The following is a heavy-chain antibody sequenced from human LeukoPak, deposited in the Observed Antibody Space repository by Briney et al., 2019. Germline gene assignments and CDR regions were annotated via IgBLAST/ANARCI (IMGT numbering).Heavy chain of an antibody. Sequence: PGGSLRLSCAASGFTFSSYWMSWVRQAPGKGLEGVANIKQDGSEKYYVDSVKGRFTISRDNAKNSLYLQMNSLRAEDTAVYYCARDLNYGGDEEYYFDYWGQGTLVTVSS. D-gene: IGHD4-23*01. J-gene: IGHJ4*02. CDR3: ARDLNYGGDEEYYFDY. CDR1: GFTFSSYW. V-gene: IGHV3-7*01. CDR2: IKQDGSEK.